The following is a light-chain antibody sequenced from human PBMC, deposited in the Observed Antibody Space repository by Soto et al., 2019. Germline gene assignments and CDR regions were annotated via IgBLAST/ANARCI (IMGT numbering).Light chain of an antibody. V-gene: IGLV1-51*01. CDR3: GTWDSSLSAGV. J-gene: IGLJ2*01. CDR1: SSNIGNNY. CDR2: DNS. Sequence: QSVLTQPPSVSVAPGQKVTISGSGSSSNIGNNYVSWYQQLPGTAPKLLIYDNSKRPSGIPDRFSGSKSGTSATLGITGLQTGDEADYYCGTWDSSLSAGVFGGGTKLTVL.